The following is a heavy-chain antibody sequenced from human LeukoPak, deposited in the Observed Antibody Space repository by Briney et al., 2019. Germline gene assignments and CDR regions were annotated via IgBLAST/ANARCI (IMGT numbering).Heavy chain of an antibody. J-gene: IGHJ4*02. Sequence: PGGSLRLSCAASGFTFSSYSMNWVRQAPGKGLEWVSYISSSSSTIYYADSVKGRFTVSRDNAKNSLYLQMNSLRAEDTAVYYCAREEGYSNCYWGQGTLVTVSS. CDR2: ISSSSSTI. V-gene: IGHV3-48*01. CDR1: GFTFSSYS. CDR3: AREEGYSNCY. D-gene: IGHD4-11*01.